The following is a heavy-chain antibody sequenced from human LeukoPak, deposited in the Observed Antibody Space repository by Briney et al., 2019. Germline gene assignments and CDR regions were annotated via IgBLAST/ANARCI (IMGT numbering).Heavy chain of an antibody. CDR2: INPNSGGT. CDR1: GYTFTGYY. D-gene: IGHD3-3*01. CDR3: ARLTIFGVAEFDY. V-gene: IGHV1-2*02. J-gene: IGHJ4*02. Sequence: ASVKVSCKASGYTFTGYYMHWVRQAPGQGLEWMGWINPNSGGTNYAQKFQGRVTMTRDTSISTAYMELSRLRSDDTAVYYCARLTIFGVAEFDYWGQGTLVTVSS.